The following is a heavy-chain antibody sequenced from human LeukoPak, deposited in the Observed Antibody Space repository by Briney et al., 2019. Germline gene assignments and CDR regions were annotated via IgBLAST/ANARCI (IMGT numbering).Heavy chain of an antibody. Sequence: SETLSLTCAVYGGSFSGYYWSWIRQPPGKGLEWIGEINHSGSTNYNPSLKSRVTISVDTSKNQFSLKLSSVTAADTAVYYCARLGTAGPGELSLTWFDPWGQGTLVTVSS. J-gene: IGHJ5*02. V-gene: IGHV4-34*01. CDR1: GGSFSGYY. CDR3: ARLGTAGPGELSLTWFDP. CDR2: INHSGST. D-gene: IGHD3-16*02.